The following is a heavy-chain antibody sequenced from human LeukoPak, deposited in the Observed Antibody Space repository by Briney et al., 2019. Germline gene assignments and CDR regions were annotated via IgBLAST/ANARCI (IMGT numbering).Heavy chain of an antibody. D-gene: IGHD2-2*01. V-gene: IGHV4-34*01. CDR1: GGSFSGYY. J-gene: IGHJ6*02. Sequence: SETLSLTCAVYGGSFSGYYWSWIRQPPGKGLEWIGEINHSGSTNYNPSLKSRVTISVDTSKNQFSLKLSSVTAADTAVYYCARDRDIVVVPAAMHGMDVWGQGTTVTVSS. CDR2: INHSGST. CDR3: ARDRDIVVVPAAMHGMDV.